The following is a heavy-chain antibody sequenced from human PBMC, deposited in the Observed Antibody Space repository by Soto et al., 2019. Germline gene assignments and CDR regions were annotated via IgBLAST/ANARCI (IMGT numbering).Heavy chain of an antibody. CDR3: TIGSWSGEVFDI. CDR1: GGTFSTYS. V-gene: IGHV1-69*02. J-gene: IGHJ3*02. CDR2: IIPMLGIA. Sequence: QVQLVQSGAEVKKPGSSVKVSCKDSGGTFSTYSMFWVRQAPGQGLEWMGRIIPMLGIANYAQRCQDRVTITADKSTATAYMELSSLRSEDTALYYCTIGSWSGEVFDIWCQGTMVTVSS. D-gene: IGHD2-21*01.